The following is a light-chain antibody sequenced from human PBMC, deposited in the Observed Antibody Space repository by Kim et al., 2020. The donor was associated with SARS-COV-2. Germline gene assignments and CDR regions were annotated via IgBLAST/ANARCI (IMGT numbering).Light chain of an antibody. J-gene: IGLJ2*01. CDR3: QSRDSSDKVV. V-gene: IGLV3-25*03. CDR2: KDS. Sequence: SYELTQPPSVSVSPGQTARITCSGDALPKQYAYWYQQKPGQAPVLVIYKDSERPSGIPERFSGSSSGTTVTLTISGVQAEDEADYYCQSRDSSDKVVFGGGTQLTVL. CDR1: ALPKQY.